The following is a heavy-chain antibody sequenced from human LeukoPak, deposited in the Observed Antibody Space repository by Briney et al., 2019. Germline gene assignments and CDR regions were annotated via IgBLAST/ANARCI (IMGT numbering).Heavy chain of an antibody. CDR2: IRKKDSGYAL. D-gene: IGHD1-26*01. CDR3: TRLLLVAGHGGEAFDI. J-gene: IGHJ3*02. Sequence: GGSLTLSHVDSLCTLRDSAKQRLRQASAAGREWVGRIRKKDSGYALAYDASVKARFHISRDDSKNTAYLQMNSLKTEDTAVYYCTRLLLVAGHGGEAFDIWGQGTMVTVSS. CDR1: LCTLRDSA. V-gene: IGHV3-73*01.